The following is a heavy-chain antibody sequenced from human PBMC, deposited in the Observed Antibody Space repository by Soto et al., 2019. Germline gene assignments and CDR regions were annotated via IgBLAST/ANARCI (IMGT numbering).Heavy chain of an antibody. CDR3: ARDGGRHSGGIDY. J-gene: IGHJ4*02. CDR2: IIPIFGTA. Sequence: QVQLVQSGAGLKKPGSSGKVSCRASGATSSSYSINWVRQPPGQGLEWMGEIIPIFGTANYAQKFQGRVTITADESTSTAYMELSSLRSEDTAVYYCARDGGRHSGGIDYWGQGTLVTVSS. CDR1: GATSSSYS. V-gene: IGHV1-69*01. D-gene: IGHD1-26*01.